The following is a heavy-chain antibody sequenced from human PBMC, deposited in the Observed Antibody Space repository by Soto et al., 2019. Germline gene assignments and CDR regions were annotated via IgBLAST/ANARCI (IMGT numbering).Heavy chain of an antibody. CDR3: ARGNHRWLQLWYFDL. Sequence: QVQLVQSGAEVKKPGSSVKVSCKASGGTFSNYPINWVRQAPGQGLEWMGGIIPIFGTVNYAQKYQGRVTITADESMCTAYMELCSLRSEETAVYYCARGNHRWLQLWYFDLWGRGTLVTVSS. D-gene: IGHD5-12*01. V-gene: IGHV1-69*12. J-gene: IGHJ2*01. CDR2: IIPIFGTV. CDR1: GGTFSNYP.